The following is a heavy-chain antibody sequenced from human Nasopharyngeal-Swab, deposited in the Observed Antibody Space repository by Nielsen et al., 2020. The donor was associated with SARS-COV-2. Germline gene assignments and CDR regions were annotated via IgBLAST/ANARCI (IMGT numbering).Heavy chain of an antibody. D-gene: IGHD1-1*01. CDR1: GGSISSYY. J-gene: IGHJ6*03. CDR3: ARDGGYMHYYYYYMDV. V-gene: IGHV4-59*01. Sequence: SETLSLTCTVSGGSISSYYWSWIRQPPGKGLEWNGYIYNSGSTNYNPSLKSRVTISVDTSKNQFSLKLSSVTAADTAVYYCARDGGYMHYYYYYMDVWGKGTTVTVSS. CDR2: IYNSGST.